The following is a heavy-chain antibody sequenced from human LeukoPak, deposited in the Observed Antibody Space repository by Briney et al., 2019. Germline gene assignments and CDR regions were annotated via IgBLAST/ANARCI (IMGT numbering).Heavy chain of an antibody. CDR1: GFTFSSYA. Sequence: PGGSLRLSCAASGFTFSSYAMHWARQAPGKGLEWVADISYDGSNKYYADSVKGRFTISRDNSKNTLYLQMNSLRAEDTAVYYCARDSVLFDYWGQGTLVTVSS. V-gene: IGHV3-30-3*01. D-gene: IGHD6-6*01. CDR2: ISYDGSNK. CDR3: ARDSVLFDY. J-gene: IGHJ4*02.